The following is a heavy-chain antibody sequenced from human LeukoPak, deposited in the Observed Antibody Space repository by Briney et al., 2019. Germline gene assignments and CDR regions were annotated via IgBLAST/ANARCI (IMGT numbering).Heavy chain of an antibody. CDR3: ARQYSSGYSYYFDY. V-gene: IGHV1-2*02. CDR1: GYTFTGYY. J-gene: IGHJ4*02. CDR2: INPNSGGT. Sequence: GASVKVSCKASGYTFTGYYIHWMRQAPGQGLEWMGWINPNSGGTNYAQKYQGRVTMTRDTSISTAYMELSRQRSDDTAVYYCARQYSSGYSYYFDYWGQGALVTVSS. D-gene: IGHD3-22*01.